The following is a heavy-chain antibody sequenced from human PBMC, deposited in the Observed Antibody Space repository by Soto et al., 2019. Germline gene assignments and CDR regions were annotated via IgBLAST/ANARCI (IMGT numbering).Heavy chain of an antibody. CDR1: GGSVSSSSYY. CDR3: ARIRLSHPYFDS. V-gene: IGHV4-61*01. Sequence: SETLSLTCTVSGGSVSSSSYYWSWIRQPPGKGLEWIGYIYYSGSANYNPSLKSRVTISVDTSKNQFSLQLSSVTAADTAEYKCARIRLSHPYFDSWGQGTLVTVS. CDR2: IYYSGSA. D-gene: IGHD3-10*01. J-gene: IGHJ4*02.